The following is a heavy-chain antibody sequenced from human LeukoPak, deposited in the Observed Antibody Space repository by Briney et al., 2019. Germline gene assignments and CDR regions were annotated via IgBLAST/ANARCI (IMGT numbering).Heavy chain of an antibody. V-gene: IGHV1-2*02. CDR1: GYTFTSYA. CDR2: ITPSGGT. CDR3: ARDRYGDGFAHFDY. D-gene: IGHD5-24*01. Sequence: ASVNVSCKASGYTFTSYAMHRVRQAPGQGLEWMGWITPSGGTNYPQKFQGRVAITRDTSITTAYMDLSRLTSDDTAVYYCARDRYGDGFAHFDYWGQGALVTVSS. J-gene: IGHJ4*02.